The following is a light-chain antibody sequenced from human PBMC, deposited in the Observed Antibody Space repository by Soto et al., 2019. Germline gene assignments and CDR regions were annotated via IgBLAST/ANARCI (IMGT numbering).Light chain of an antibody. V-gene: IGKV3-15*01. J-gene: IGKJ2*01. CDR1: QSVVSN. CDR2: GAS. CDR3: QQYNNWLPSYT. Sequence: VITQSPATLSVFPGERATLSCRASQSVVSNLAWYQQRPGHAPGLLIYGASTRATGIPARFSGRGSGTEFTLIISSLQSEDCAVYYCQQYNNWLPSYTVGQGTKVDI.